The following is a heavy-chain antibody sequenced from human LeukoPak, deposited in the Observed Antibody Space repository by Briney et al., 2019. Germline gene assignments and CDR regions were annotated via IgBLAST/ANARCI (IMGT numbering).Heavy chain of an antibody. CDR2: IYPSDSTA. V-gene: IGHV5-51*01. D-gene: IGHD2-2*01. CDR1: GYTYTNYW. J-gene: IGHJ4*02. Sequence: GESLKISCKGSGYTYTNYWIGWVRQMPGKGLEWMGTIYPSDSTARYSPSFQGQVTISADKSFSTAYLQWSSLKASDTGMYYCARRYCSSFACFSPLDYWGQGTVVTVSS. CDR3: ARRYCSSFACFSPLDY.